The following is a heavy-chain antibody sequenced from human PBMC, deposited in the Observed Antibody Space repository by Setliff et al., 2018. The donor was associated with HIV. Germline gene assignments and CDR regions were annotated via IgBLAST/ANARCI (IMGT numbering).Heavy chain of an antibody. CDR2: TSHSGKT. D-gene: IGHD2-2*01. Sequence: SETLSLTCAVYGGPLSGHYWIWIRQPPGQGLEWIGETSHSGKTNYNPSIKSRVTISVDTSKNQFSLKLTSVTAADTAVYYCVTSSSWSSRLNFWGPGMLVTVSS. V-gene: IGHV4-34*01. CDR1: GGPLSGHY. CDR3: VTSSSWSSRLNF. J-gene: IGHJ4*02.